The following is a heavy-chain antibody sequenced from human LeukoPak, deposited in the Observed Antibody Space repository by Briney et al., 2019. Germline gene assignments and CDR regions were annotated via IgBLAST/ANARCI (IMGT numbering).Heavy chain of an antibody. CDR3: AKEMVRGYYYYYMDV. J-gene: IGHJ6*03. CDR1: GFTVSSNY. Sequence: GGSLRLSCAASGFTVSSNYMTWVRQAPGKGLEWVSVIYKNAITYYADTVKGRFTISRDNSKNMLYLQMNSLRAEDTAVYYCAKEMVRGYYYYYMDVWGKGTTVTISS. CDR2: IYKNAIT. V-gene: IGHV3-66*03. D-gene: IGHD3-10*01.